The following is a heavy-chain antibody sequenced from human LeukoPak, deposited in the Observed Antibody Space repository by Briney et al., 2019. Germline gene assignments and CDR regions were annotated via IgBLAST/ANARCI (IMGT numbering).Heavy chain of an antibody. J-gene: IGHJ3*02. V-gene: IGHV4-31*03. CDR1: GGSISSGGYY. CDR3: ARGGYDILTGYYPHDAFDI. D-gene: IGHD3-9*01. CDR2: IYYSGST. Sequence: SETLSLTCTVSGGSISSGGYYWSWIRQHPGKGLEWIGYIYYSGSTYYNPSLKSRVTISVDTSKNRFSLKLSSVTAADTAVYYCARGGYDILTGYYPHDAFDIWGQGTMVTVSS.